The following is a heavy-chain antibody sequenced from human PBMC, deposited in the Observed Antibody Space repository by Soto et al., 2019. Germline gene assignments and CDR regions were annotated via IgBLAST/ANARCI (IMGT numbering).Heavy chain of an antibody. Sequence: EVQLLESGGDLVQPGGSLRLSCAASGFTFSNYAMSWVRQAPGKGLEWVSSISGRGGSTYADSVKGRFAISRDNSKNTLYLQMSSLRAEDTAMYSCAKSNLYCDRANCYVFDYWGQGTLVTVSS. CDR3: AKSNLYCDRANCYVFDY. CDR2: ISGRGGST. V-gene: IGHV3-23*01. D-gene: IGHD2-2*01. J-gene: IGHJ4*02. CDR1: GFTFSNYA.